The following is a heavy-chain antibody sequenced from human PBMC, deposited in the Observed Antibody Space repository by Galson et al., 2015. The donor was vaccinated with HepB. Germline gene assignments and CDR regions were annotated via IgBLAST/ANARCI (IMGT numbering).Heavy chain of an antibody. CDR3: ARDTVRTGMTGSTTFDY. D-gene: IGHD1-7*01. CDR1: GYTFTTYG. J-gene: IGHJ4*02. Sequence: VKVSCKASGYTFTTYGISWVRQAPGQGLEWMGWISAYNGNTNYAQRFQGRVIMTTDTSTSTAYMDLRSLTSDDTAVYYCARDTVRTGMTGSTTFDYWSQGTLVTVSS. CDR2: ISAYNGNT. V-gene: IGHV1-18*01.